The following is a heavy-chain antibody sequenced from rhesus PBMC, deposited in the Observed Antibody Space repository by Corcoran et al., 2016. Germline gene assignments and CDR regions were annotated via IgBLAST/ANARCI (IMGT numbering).Heavy chain of an antibody. CDR1: GGSISSNY. J-gene: IGHJ4*01. CDR2: IYGSSGST. Sequence: QVQLQESGPGLVKPSETLSLTCAVSGGSISSNYWSWIRQPPGKGLEGIGYIYGSSGSTYYNPSLKGRVTMSTDTSKNQFSLKLSAVTAADTAVYYCAGMEGRGYSSRPFDYWGQGVLVTVSS. D-gene: IGHD5-24*01. V-gene: IGHV4-160*01. CDR3: AGMEGRGYSSRPFDY.